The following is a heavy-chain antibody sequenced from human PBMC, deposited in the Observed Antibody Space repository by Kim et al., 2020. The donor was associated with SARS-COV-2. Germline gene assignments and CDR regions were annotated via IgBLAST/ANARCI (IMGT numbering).Heavy chain of an antibody. CDR2: IYYSGST. V-gene: IGHV4-31*03. CDR1: GGSISSGGYY. Sequence: SETLSLTCTVSGGSISSGGYYWSWIRQHPGKGLEWIGYIYYSGSTYYNPSLKSRVTISVDTSKNQFSLKLSSVTAADTAVYYCARDPKYCSSTSCYGIFDYWGQGTLVTVSS. J-gene: IGHJ4*02. CDR3: ARDPKYCSSTSCYGIFDY. D-gene: IGHD2-2*01.